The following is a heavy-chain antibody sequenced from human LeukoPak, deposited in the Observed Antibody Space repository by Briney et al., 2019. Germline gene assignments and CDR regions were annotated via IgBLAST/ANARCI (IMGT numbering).Heavy chain of an antibody. J-gene: IGHJ4*02. CDR3: ARSEYSFDY. CDR1: GFTFSTYW. V-gene: IGHV3-74*01. CDR2: INCDGSST. D-gene: IGHD1-14*01. Sequence: GGSLRLSCAASGFTFSTYWMHWVRQAPGKGLVWVSRINCDGSSTSYADSVKGRFSISRDNAKNTLHLQMNSLRAEDTAVYYCARSEYSFDYWGQGTLVTVSS.